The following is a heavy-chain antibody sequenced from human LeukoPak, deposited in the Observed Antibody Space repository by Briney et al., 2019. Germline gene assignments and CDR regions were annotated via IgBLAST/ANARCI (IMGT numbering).Heavy chain of an antibody. J-gene: IGHJ4*02. D-gene: IGHD4-23*01. V-gene: IGHV3-21*01. CDR1: GFTFRSYS. CDR2: ISSSSSYI. Sequence: KSGGSLRLSCAASGFTFRSYSMNWVRQAPGKGLVWVSSISSSSSYIYYADSVKGRFTISRDNAKNSLYLQMNSLRAEDTAVYYCARATVARDTASDYWGQGTLVTVSS. CDR3: ARATVARDTASDY.